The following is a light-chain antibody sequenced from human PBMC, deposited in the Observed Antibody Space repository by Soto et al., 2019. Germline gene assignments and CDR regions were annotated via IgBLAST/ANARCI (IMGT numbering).Light chain of an antibody. Sequence: QPVLTQSPSASASLGASVKLTCTLSSGHSSYAIAWHQQQPEKGPRYLMKLNSDGSHSKGDGIPDRFSGSSSGAERYLTISSLQSEDEADYYCQTWGTGIQVFGTGTKLNVL. CDR3: QTWGTGIQV. CDR1: SGHSSYA. CDR2: LNSDGSH. V-gene: IGLV4-69*01. J-gene: IGLJ1*01.